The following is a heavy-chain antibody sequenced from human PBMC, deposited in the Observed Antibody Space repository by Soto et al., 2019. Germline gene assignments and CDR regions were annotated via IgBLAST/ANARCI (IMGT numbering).Heavy chain of an antibody. V-gene: IGHV3-9*01. CDR1: GFTFDDYA. Sequence: PGGSLRLSCAASGFTFDDYARHWVRQAPGKGLEWVSGISWNSGSIGYADSVKGRFTISRDNAKNSLYLQMNSLRAEDTALYYCAKAMGIVVVPAAVDYWGQGTLVTVSS. D-gene: IGHD2-2*03. CDR2: ISWNSGSI. J-gene: IGHJ4*02. CDR3: AKAMGIVVVPAAVDY.